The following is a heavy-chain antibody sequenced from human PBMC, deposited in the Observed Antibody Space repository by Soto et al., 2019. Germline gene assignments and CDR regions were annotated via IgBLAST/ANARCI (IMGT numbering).Heavy chain of an antibody. CDR2: IWYDGSGQ. CDR3: VKVPRFDTWSFEH. CDR1: GFTVSTQA. D-gene: IGHD2-2*02. J-gene: IGHJ4*02. Sequence: QVQLVESGGGVVQPGTSLRLSCAASGFTVSTQAMHWVRQAPGEGLEWVAAIWYDGSGQWYADSVKGRFTISRDKSKNTLYLQMDSLRAEDTAVYYCVKVPRFDTWSFEHWGQGTLATVSS. V-gene: IGHV3-33*03.